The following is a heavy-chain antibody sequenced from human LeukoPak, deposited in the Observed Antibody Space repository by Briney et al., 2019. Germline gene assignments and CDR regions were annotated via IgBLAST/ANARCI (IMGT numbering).Heavy chain of an antibody. J-gene: IGHJ4*02. V-gene: IGHV3-23*01. D-gene: IGHD4-17*01. CDR1: GFTFSLYA. Sequence: GGSLRLSCAASGFTFSLYAMSWVRQAPGKGLEWVSAISGSGASPFYTDAVRGRFTISRDNSQNTLHLQMNSLRAEDTAIYYCAKQRGTPVTTFDYWGQGTLVTVSS. CDR3: AKQRGTPVTTFDY. CDR2: ISGSGASP.